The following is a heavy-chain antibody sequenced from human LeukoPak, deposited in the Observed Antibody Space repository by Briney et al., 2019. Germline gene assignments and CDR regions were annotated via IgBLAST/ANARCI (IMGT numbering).Heavy chain of an antibody. CDR2: ISGSGGST. J-gene: IGHJ4*02. D-gene: IGHD3-22*01. V-gene: IGHV3-23*01. Sequence: PGGSLRLSCAASGFTFSSYAMSWVRQAPGKGLEWVSAISGSGGSTYYADSVKGRFTISRDNSKNTLYLQMNSLRAEDTAVYYCAKSPTLGRYYDSSGYYFDYWGQGTLVTVSS. CDR3: AKSPTLGRYYDSSGYYFDY. CDR1: GFTFSSYA.